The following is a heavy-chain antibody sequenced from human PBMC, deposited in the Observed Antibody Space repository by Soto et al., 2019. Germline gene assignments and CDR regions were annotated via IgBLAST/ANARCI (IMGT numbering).Heavy chain of an antibody. V-gene: IGHV1-3*01. D-gene: IGHD2-8*02. CDR3: GREPLVALDY. Sequence: GASVKVSCKASGYTFFSYAIHWVRQAPGQRLEWMGWTNAGNGDTKYSQKFQGRVTITRDTSASTAYMELSSLTSEDTAVYYCGREPLVALDYWGQGTLVTVSS. CDR1: GYTFFSYA. CDR2: TNAGNGDT. J-gene: IGHJ4*02.